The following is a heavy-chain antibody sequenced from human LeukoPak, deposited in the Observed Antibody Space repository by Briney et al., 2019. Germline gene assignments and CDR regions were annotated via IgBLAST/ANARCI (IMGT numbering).Heavy chain of an antibody. Sequence: PSETLSLTCTVSGGSISSSSYYWGWIRQPPGKGLEGIGSIYYSGSTYYNPSLKSRVTISVDTSKNQFSLKLSSVTAADTAVYYCARIGDGYNPEPDYWGQGTLVTVSS. D-gene: IGHD5-24*01. J-gene: IGHJ4*02. V-gene: IGHV4-39*07. CDR1: GGSISSSSYY. CDR3: ARIGDGYNPEPDY. CDR2: IYYSGST.